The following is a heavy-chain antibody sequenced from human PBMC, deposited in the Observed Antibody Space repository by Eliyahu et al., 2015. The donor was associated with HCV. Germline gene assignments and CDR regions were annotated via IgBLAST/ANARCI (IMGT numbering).Heavy chain of an antibody. CDR2: ISASGSYT. Sequence: EVQLLESGGGLVQPGGSLRLSCAASGFTFSXYAMTWVRQAPGKGLGWVSGISASGSYTYYADSVKGRFTISRDNSKNTLYLQMNSLRAEDTAVYYCAKMAARGDFWSGYYTDWGQGTLVTVSS. CDR3: AKMAARGDFWSGYYTD. CDR1: GFTFSXYA. V-gene: IGHV3-23*01. J-gene: IGHJ4*02. D-gene: IGHD3-3*01.